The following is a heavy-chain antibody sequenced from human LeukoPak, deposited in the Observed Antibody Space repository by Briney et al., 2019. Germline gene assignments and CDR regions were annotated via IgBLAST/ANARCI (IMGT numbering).Heavy chain of an antibody. V-gene: IGHV3-21*01. CDR2: ISSSSSYI. D-gene: IGHD3-10*01. CDR1: GFTFSDYS. CDR3: ARVDTLVRGAFDY. Sequence: GGSLRLSCAASGFTFSDYSMSWVRQAPGKGLEWVSSISSSSSYIYYADSMKGRFTTSRDNAKNSLYLQMNSLRAEDTAVYYCARVDTLVRGAFDYWGQGTLVTVSS. J-gene: IGHJ4*02.